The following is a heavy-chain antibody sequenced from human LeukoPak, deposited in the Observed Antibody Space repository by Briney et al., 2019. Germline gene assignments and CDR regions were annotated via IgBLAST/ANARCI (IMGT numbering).Heavy chain of an antibody. CDR3: AREKRWNYYDSSGYYHLAYYYYHYMDV. V-gene: IGHV4-4*07. CDR1: GGSISSYY. CDR2: IYTSGST. D-gene: IGHD3-22*01. Sequence: PSETLSLTCTVSGGSISSYYWSWIRQPAGKGLEWIGRIYTSGSTNYNPSLKSRVTMSVDTSKNQFSLKLSSVTAADTAVYYCAREKRWNYYDSSGYYHLAYYYYHYMDVWGKGTTVTISS. J-gene: IGHJ6*03.